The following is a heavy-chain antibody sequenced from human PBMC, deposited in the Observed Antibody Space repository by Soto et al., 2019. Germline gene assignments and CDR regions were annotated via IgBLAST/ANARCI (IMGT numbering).Heavy chain of an antibody. D-gene: IGHD2-2*01. J-gene: IGHJ4*02. CDR3: ARGPRGYQNY. CDR1: GGSFSGYY. Sequence: SETLSLTCAVYGGSFSGYYWSWIRQPPGKGLEWIGEINHSGGTDYNPSLRSRVTISTDTSTNQFSLKLNSVTAADTAVYYCARGPRGYQNYWGQGTLVTVSS. CDR2: INHSGGT. V-gene: IGHV4-34*01.